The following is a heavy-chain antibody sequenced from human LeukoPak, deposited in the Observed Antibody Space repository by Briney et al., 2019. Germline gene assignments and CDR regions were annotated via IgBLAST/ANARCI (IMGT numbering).Heavy chain of an antibody. V-gene: IGHV4-34*01. CDR2: INHSGST. Sequence: SETLSLTCAVYGGSFSGYYWSWIRQPPGKGLEWIGEINHSGSTNYNPSLKSRVTISVDTFKNQFSLKLSSVTAADTAVYYCARATYSNYIDYWGQGTLVTVSS. CDR1: GGSFSGYY. CDR3: ARATYSNYIDY. J-gene: IGHJ4*02. D-gene: IGHD4-11*01.